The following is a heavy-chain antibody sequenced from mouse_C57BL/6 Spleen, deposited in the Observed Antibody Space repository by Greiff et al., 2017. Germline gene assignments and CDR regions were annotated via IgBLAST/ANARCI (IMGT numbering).Heavy chain of an antibody. Sequence: VQLKESGPGLVKPSQSLSLTCSVTGYSITSGYYWNWIRQFPGNKLEWMGYISYDGSNNSNPSLKNRISITRYTSKNQFFLKLNSVTTEDTATYYCARAYYDGPWFAYWGQGTLVTVSA. CDR1: GYSITSGYY. V-gene: IGHV3-6*01. D-gene: IGHD1-1*01. J-gene: IGHJ3*01. CDR2: ISYDGSN. CDR3: ARAYYDGPWFAY.